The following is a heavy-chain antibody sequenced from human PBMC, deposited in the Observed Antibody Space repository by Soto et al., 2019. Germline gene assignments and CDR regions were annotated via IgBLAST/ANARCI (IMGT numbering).Heavy chain of an antibody. V-gene: IGHV4-34*01. CDR3: ARGGGSSWYGVDY. J-gene: IGHJ4*02. Sequence: SETLSLTCAVYGGSFSGYYWSWIRQPPGKGLEWIGEINHSGSTNYNPSLKSRVTISVDTSKNQFSLKLSSVTAADTAVYYCARGGGSSWYGVDYWGQGTLVTVSS. CDR2: INHSGST. D-gene: IGHD6-13*01. CDR1: GGSFSGYY.